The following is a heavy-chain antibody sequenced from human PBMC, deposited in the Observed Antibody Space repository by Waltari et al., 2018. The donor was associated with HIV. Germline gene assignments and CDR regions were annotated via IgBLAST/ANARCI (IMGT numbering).Heavy chain of an antibody. CDR2: IIPIFGTA. V-gene: IGHV1-69*01. D-gene: IGHD6-6*01. Sequence: QVQLVQSGAEVKKPGSSVQVSCKASGGTFSSYAISWVRQAPGQGLEWMGGIIPIFGTANYAQKFQGRVTITADESTSTAYMELSSLRSEDTAVYYCARAGAIEQLATYYYGMDVWGQGTTVTVSS. CDR3: ARAGAIEQLATYYYGMDV. CDR1: GGTFSSYA. J-gene: IGHJ6*02.